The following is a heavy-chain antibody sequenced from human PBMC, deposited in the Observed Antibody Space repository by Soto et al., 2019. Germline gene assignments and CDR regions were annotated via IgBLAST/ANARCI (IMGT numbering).Heavy chain of an antibody. J-gene: IGHJ3*01. CDR3: ARGAIVGVNDVFDV. D-gene: IGHD1-26*01. CDR2: ISYDGTNQ. Sequence: QVQLVESGGGVVQPGKSLRLSCAASGFPFSPYTMHWVRQAPGQGLEWVAVISYDGTNQYYADSVKGRFIISRDNSNKTLSLQMHSLKSEDTAVYFCARGAIVGVNDVFDVWGQGTMVTVSS. V-gene: IGHV3-30*14. CDR1: GFPFSPYT.